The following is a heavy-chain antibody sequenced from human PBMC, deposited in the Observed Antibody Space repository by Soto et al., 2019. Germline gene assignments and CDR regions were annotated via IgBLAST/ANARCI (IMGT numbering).Heavy chain of an antibody. J-gene: IGHJ6*02. CDR1: GGAFRSYT. CDR3: ARDEIAVANRVGMDV. V-gene: IGHV1-69*06. D-gene: IGHD6-19*01. CDR2: ITPIYGAA. Sequence: QVQLVQSGAEVKKPGSSVKVSCKASGGAFRSYTISWVRQAPGQGLEWMGGITPIYGAANYAQKFEGRVSISADKSTTRAYMELSNLTSDEAAVYYCARDEIAVANRVGMDVWGQGTTVIVSS.